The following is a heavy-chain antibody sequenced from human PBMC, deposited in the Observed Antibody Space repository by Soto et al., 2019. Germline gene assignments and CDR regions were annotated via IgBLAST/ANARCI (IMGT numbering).Heavy chain of an antibody. V-gene: IGHV3-21*01. CDR3: VRTSLVVAAATREDY. Sequence: GGSLRLSCAASGFTFSSYSMNWVRQALGKGLEWVSSISSSRSYIYYADSVKGRFTISRDNAKNTLYLQMNSLRAEDTAVYYCVRTSLVVAAATREDYWGQGTLVTVSS. D-gene: IGHD2-15*01. CDR1: GFTFSSYS. CDR2: ISSSRSYI. J-gene: IGHJ4*02.